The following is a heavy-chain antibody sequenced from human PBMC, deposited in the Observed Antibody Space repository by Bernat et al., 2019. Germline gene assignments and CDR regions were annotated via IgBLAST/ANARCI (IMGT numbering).Heavy chain of an antibody. CDR3: ARRFTSWSGANDC. CDR1: GFTFSRYE. Sequence: QPQLVESGGGVVQPGRSLRLSCAASGFTFSRYEMHWVRQAPGKGREWVAVMSFDGISKYYADSVKGRFTISRDNSMNTLFLQMNSLRAEDTAVYYCARRFTSWSGANDCWGQGTLVTVSS. J-gene: IGHJ4*02. V-gene: IGHV3-30*16. CDR2: MSFDGISK. D-gene: IGHD2-8*02.